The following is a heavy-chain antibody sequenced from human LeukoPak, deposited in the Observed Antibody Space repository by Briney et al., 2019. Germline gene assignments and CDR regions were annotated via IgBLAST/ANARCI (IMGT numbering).Heavy chain of an antibody. Sequence: PGGSLRLSCAASGFTFNNYWMSWVRQAPGKGLEWVTNIKQDGSEKYYVDSVKGRFTISRDNAKNSLYLQMNSLRAEDTAVYYCARDQQALTRYYYYYYYYMDVWGKGTTVTVSS. CDR3: ARDQQALTRYYYYYYYYMDV. CDR1: GFTFNNYW. J-gene: IGHJ6*03. CDR2: IKQDGSEK. D-gene: IGHD6-13*01. V-gene: IGHV3-7*01.